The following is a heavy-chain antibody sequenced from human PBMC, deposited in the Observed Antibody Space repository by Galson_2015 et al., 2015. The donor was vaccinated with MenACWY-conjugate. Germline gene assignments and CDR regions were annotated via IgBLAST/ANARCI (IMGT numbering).Heavy chain of an antibody. CDR2: INPSGGST. V-gene: IGHV1-46*03. D-gene: IGHD3-10*01. CDR3: AREDTMVRGGYYYYYMDV. J-gene: IGHJ6*03. Sequence: SVKVSCKASGYTFTSYYMHWVRQAPGQGLEWMGIINPSGGSTSYAQKFQGRVTMTRDTFTSTVYMELSSLRSEDTAVYYCAREDTMVRGGYYYYYMDVWGKGTTVTVSS. CDR1: GYTFTSYY.